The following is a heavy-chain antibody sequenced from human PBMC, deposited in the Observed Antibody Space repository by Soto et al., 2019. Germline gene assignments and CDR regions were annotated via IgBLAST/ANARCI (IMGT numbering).Heavy chain of an antibody. J-gene: IGHJ1*01. CDR1: GGSFSGYY. V-gene: IGHV4-34*01. D-gene: IGHD6-19*01. Sequence: KASETLSLTCAVYGGSFSGYYWSWIRQPPGKGLAWIGEINHSGSTNYNPSLKSRVTISVDTSKNQFSLKLSSVTAADTAVYYCAGGGVAVAGRPPEYFQHWGQGTLVTVSS. CDR3: AGGGVAVAGRPPEYFQH. CDR2: INHSGST.